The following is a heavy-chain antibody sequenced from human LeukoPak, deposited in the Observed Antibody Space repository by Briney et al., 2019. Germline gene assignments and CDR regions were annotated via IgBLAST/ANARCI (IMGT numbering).Heavy chain of an antibody. CDR1: GGSISSYY. D-gene: IGHD3-22*01. J-gene: IGHJ4*02. Sequence: SETLSLTCTVSGGSISSYYWSWIRQPPRKGLEWIGYIYYSGSTYYNPSLKSRFTISVDTSKNQFSLKLSSVTAADTAVYYCARADYDSSGYYIDDYWGQGTLVTVSS. CDR3: ARADYDSSGYYIDDY. CDR2: IYYSGST. V-gene: IGHV4-30-4*08.